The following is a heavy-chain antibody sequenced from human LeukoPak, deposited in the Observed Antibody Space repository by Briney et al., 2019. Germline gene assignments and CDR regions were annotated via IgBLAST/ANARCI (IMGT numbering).Heavy chain of an antibody. V-gene: IGHV4-59*01. Sequence: PSETLSLTCTVSGGSISSYYWSWIRQPPGKGLEWIGYIYYSGSTNYNLSLKSRVTISVDTSKNQFSLKLSSVTAADTAVYYCARANYGSGYGMDVWGQGTTVTVSS. CDR1: GGSISSYY. CDR2: IYYSGST. D-gene: IGHD3-10*01. CDR3: ARANYGSGYGMDV. J-gene: IGHJ6*02.